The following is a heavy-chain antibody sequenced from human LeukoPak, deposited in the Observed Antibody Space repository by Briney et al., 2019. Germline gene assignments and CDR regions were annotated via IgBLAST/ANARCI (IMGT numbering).Heavy chain of an antibody. J-gene: IGHJ1*01. Sequence: SETLSLTCTVSGGSISSYYWSWIRQPPGEGLEWIGYIYYSGSTNYDPSLKSRVTISVDTSKNQFSLKLSSVTAADTAVYYCARHSTLIPYTEYFQHWGQGTLVTVSS. CDR2: IYYSGST. CDR3: ARHSTLIPYTEYFQH. V-gene: IGHV4-59*08. D-gene: IGHD2-2*02. CDR1: GGSISSYY.